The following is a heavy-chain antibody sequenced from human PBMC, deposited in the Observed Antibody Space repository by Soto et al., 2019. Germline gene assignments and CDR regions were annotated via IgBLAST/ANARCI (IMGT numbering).Heavy chain of an antibody. D-gene: IGHD3-22*01. CDR1: GGTFSSYT. J-gene: IGHJ4*02. Sequence: ASVKVSCKASGGTFSSYTISWVRQAPGQGLEWMGRIIPILGIANYAQKFQGRVTITADKSTSTAYMELSSLRSEDTAVYYCARDLGYYYDSSGYKDYWGQGTLVTVSS. CDR2: IIPILGIA. V-gene: IGHV1-69*04. CDR3: ARDLGYYYDSSGYKDY.